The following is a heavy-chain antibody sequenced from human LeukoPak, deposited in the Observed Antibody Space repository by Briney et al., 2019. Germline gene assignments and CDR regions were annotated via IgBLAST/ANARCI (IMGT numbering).Heavy chain of an antibody. D-gene: IGHD6-19*01. V-gene: IGHV3-30*02. J-gene: IGHJ4*02. CDR3: AKDRSTANGSGWYYFDY. Sequence: PGGSLRLSCSASGFTFSSYGMHWVRQAPGKGLEWVAFIRYDGSNKYYADSVKGRFTISRDNSKNTLYLQMNSLRAEDTAVYYCAKDRSTANGSGWYYFDYWGQGTLVTVSS. CDR2: IRYDGSNK. CDR1: GFTFSSYG.